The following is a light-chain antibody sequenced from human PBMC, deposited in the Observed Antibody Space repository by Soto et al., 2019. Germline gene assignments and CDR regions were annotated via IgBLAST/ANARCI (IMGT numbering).Light chain of an antibody. V-gene: IGLV1-40*01. J-gene: IGLJ1*01. CDR2: GNR. CDR1: SSNLGAGYD. Sequence: QSVLTQPPSVSGAPGQRVTLSCTGNSSNLGAGYDVHWYQQLPGAAPKLVIFGNRNRPSGVSNRFSGSKSGSTASLTISGLQAEDEADYYCSSYTSSSLYVFGTGTKVTVL. CDR3: SSYTSSSLYV.